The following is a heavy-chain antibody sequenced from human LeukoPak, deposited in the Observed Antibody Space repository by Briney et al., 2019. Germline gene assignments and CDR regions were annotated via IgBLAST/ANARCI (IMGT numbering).Heavy chain of an antibody. CDR1: GFTFSSYS. Sequence: PGGSLRLSCAASGFTFSSYSMNWVRQAPGKGLEWVSYISGSSSIVYYADSVKGRFTISRDNAKNSLFLQMNSLRAEDTAVYYCARGRVATHFDYWGQGTLVTVSS. D-gene: IGHD5-12*01. V-gene: IGHV3-48*04. CDR2: ISGSSSIV. J-gene: IGHJ4*02. CDR3: ARGRVATHFDY.